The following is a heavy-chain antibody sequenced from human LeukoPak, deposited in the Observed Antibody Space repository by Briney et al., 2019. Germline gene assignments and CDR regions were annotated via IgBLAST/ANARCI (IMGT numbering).Heavy chain of an antibody. V-gene: IGHV3-7*01. J-gene: IGHJ3*02. D-gene: IGHD2-8*02. CDR2: IKQDGSEK. Sequence: AGGSLRLSCAGSGFTFSDYWMSWVRQAPGKGPEWVANIKQDGSEKHYVDSVKGRFTISRDNAKSSLSLEMIGLRAEDTAVYYCARVNQGEGVVLGAFDIWGQGTMVTVSS. CDR1: GFTFSDYW. CDR3: ARVNQGEGVVLGAFDI.